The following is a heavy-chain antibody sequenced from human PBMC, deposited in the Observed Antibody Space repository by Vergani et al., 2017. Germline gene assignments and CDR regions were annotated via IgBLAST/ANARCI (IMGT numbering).Heavy chain of an antibody. Sequence: QITLKESGPTLVKPTQTLTLTCTFSGFSLSTSGVGVGWIRQPPGKALEWLALIYWDDDKRYSPSLKSRLTITKDTSKNQVVLTMTNMDPVDTATYYCAHRQEYDFWSGSGPFDPWGQGTLVTVSS. CDR2: IYWDDDK. CDR3: AHRQEYDFWSGSGPFDP. V-gene: IGHV2-5*02. CDR1: GFSLSTSGVG. J-gene: IGHJ5*02. D-gene: IGHD3-3*01.